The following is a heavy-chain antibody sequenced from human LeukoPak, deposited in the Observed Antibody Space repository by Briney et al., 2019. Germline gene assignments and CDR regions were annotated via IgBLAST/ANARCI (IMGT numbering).Heavy chain of an antibody. D-gene: IGHD3-10*01. CDR2: INPNSGGT. Sequence: ASVKVSCKASGYSFTGNFIHWVRQAPGQGLEWMGWINPNSGGTNYAQKFQGRVTMTRDTSISTAYMELSRLRSDDTAVYYCARDLITMVRGVIGAFAYWGQGTLVTVSS. CDR3: ARDLITMVRGVIGAFAY. CDR1: GYSFTGNF. V-gene: IGHV1-2*02. J-gene: IGHJ4*02.